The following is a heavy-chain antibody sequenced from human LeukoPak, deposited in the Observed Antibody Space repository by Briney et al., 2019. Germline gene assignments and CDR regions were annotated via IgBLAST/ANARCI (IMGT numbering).Heavy chain of an antibody. D-gene: IGHD3-9*01. CDR1: GGSFSGYY. J-gene: IGHJ4*02. CDR2: INHSGST. CDR3: ARDGVLRYFDWLLTPGFDY. Sequence: LKPSETLSLTCAVYGGSFSGYYWSWIRQPPGKGLEWIGEINHSGSTNYNPSLKSRVTISVDTSKNQFSLKLSSVTAADTAVYYCARDGVLRYFDWLLTPGFDYWGQGTLVTVSS. V-gene: IGHV4-34*01.